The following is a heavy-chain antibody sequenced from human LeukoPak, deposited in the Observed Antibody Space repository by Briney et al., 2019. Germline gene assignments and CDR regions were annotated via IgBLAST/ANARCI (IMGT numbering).Heavy chain of an antibody. V-gene: IGHV5-51*01. CDR1: GYSFTSYW. D-gene: IGHD6-13*01. CDR3: ARHYVRQAAANWFDP. CDR2: IYPGDSDT. Sequence: GESLKISCKGSGYSFTSYWIGWVRQMPGKGLEWMGIIYPGDSDTRYSPSFQGQVTISADKSISTAYLQWSSLKASDTAMYYRARHYVRQAAANWFDPWGQGTLVTVSS. J-gene: IGHJ5*02.